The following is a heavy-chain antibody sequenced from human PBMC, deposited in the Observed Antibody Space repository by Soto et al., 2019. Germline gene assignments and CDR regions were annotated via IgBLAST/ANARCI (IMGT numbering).Heavy chain of an antibody. Sequence: LRLSCAASGFTFSSYGMHWVRQAPGKGLEWVAVIWYDGSNKYYADSVKGRFTISRDNSKNTLYLQMNSLRAEDTAVYYCARDRGRWLQYSYFDYWGQGTLVTVSS. D-gene: IGHD1-26*01. V-gene: IGHV3-33*01. CDR1: GFTFSSYG. CDR2: IWYDGSNK. CDR3: ARDRGRWLQYSYFDY. J-gene: IGHJ4*02.